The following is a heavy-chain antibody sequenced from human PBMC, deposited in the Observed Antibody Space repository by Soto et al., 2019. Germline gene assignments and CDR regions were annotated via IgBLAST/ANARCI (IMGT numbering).Heavy chain of an antibody. V-gene: IGHV3-7*01. CDR3: ARRPSIKRWDDYGDYVRGWEYYFDY. CDR1: GFTFSSYW. CDR2: IKQDGSEK. Sequence: EVQLVESGGGLVQPGGSLRLSCAASGFTFSSYWMSWVRQAPGKGLEWVANIKQDGSEKYYVDSVKGRFTISRDNAKNSLYLQMNSLRAEDTAVYYCARRPSIKRWDDYGDYVRGWEYYFDYWGQGTLVTVSS. J-gene: IGHJ4*02. D-gene: IGHD4-17*01.